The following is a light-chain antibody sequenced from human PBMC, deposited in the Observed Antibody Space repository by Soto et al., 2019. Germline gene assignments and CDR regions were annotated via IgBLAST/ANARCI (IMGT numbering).Light chain of an antibody. V-gene: IGKV3-15*01. CDR2: SAS. CDR3: QQYNNWPWYT. J-gene: IGKJ2*01. CDR1: QSVSSN. Sequence: EIVMTQSTATLSVSPGERATLSCRASQSVSSNLAWYQQKPGQAPRLLIYSASTRATVIPARFSGSGSVTEFTLTISRLQSEDFAVYYCQQYNNWPWYTFGQGTKLEIK.